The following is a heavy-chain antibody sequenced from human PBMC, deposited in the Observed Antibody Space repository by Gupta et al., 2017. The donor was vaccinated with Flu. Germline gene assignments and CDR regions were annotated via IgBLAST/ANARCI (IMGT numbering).Heavy chain of an antibody. D-gene: IGHD2-15*01. CDR3: ARKGGGHCSGGSCYSFDY. CDR1: GVTFSTYA. CDR2: VIPVSGPA. Sequence: QVQLVQSGAEVKKPGSSVKVSCTPYGVTFSTYAIHWVRQATGHRLEWMGGVIPVSGPASYAPRFQGRVKITADEFTSTAYMELSGLTSDDTAFYYCARKGGGHCSGGSCYSFDYWGQGTLVTVSS. J-gene: IGHJ4*02. V-gene: IGHV1-69*01.